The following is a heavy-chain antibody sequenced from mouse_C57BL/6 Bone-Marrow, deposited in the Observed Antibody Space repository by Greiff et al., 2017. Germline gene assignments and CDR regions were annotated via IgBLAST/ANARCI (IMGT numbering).Heavy chain of an antibody. J-gene: IGHJ3*01. CDR1: GYSITSGYY. CDR3: ARDSPRYAY. Sequence: EVKLQESGPGLVKPSQSLSLTCSVTGYSITSGYYWNWIRQFPGNKLEWMGYISDDGSDNYNPSLKNRISITRDTSKNQFFLKLNSVTTEDTATYCCARDSPRYAYWGQGTLVTVSA. CDR2: ISDDGSD. V-gene: IGHV3-6*01. D-gene: IGHD1-1*01.